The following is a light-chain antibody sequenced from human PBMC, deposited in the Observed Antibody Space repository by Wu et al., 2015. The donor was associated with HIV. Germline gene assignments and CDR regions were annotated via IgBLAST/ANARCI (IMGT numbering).Light chain of an antibody. CDR3: QQYETYPG. CDR1: QSVSSK. CDR2: DAS. Sequence: EIVMTQSPATLSVSPGERATLSCRASQSVSSKFAWYQQKPGQAPRLLIYDASTRATGIPARFSGTGSGTEFTLTISSLQPDDFATYYCQQYETYPGFGQGTKVEI. J-gene: IGKJ1*01. V-gene: IGKV3D-15*01.